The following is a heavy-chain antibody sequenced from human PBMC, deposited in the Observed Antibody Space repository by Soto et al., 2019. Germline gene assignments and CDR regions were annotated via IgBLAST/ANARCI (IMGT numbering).Heavy chain of an antibody. Sequence: QVQLMQSGAEVKKPGASVKVSCKAYGNTFNNYYIHRVRQAPGQGLAWMGTINPSGGHTTYAQKFLGRVTMTRDTSTSTLYMELTSLRSEDTAVYYCARGGHVVVVTAAFDYWGQGTLVTVSS. CDR3: ARGGHVVVVTAAFDY. D-gene: IGHD2-21*02. CDR2: INPSGGHT. CDR1: GNTFNNYY. J-gene: IGHJ4*02. V-gene: IGHV1-46*02.